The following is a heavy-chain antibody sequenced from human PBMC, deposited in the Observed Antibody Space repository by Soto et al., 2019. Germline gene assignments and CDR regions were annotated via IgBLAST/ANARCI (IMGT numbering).Heavy chain of an antibody. CDR3: ARDLGSGYDSFPLAFDI. CDR1: GGSISSCFYY. D-gene: IGHD5-12*01. J-gene: IGHJ3*02. V-gene: IGHV4-31*03. CDR2: IYYSGST. Sequence: SETLSLTCTVSGGSISSCFYYWSWIRQHPGRGLEWIGYIYYSGSTYYNPALKSRVTISVDTSKNQFSLKLSSVTAADTAVYYCARDLGSGYDSFPLAFDIWGQGTMVTVSS.